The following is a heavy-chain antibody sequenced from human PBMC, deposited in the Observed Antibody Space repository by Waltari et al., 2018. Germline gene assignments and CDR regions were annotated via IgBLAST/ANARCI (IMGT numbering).Heavy chain of an antibody. J-gene: IGHJ4*02. CDR2: IIPIFGTA. V-gene: IGHV1-69*13. D-gene: IGHD6-13*01. Sequence: QVQLVQSGAEVKKPGSSVKVSCKASGGTFSSYAISWVRQAPGQGLEWMGGIIPIFGTANYAQKFQGSVTITADESTRTAYMEVGSLGSEDTDVYYCSRPAYSSSWQGWELDYWGQGTLVTVSS. CDR1: GGTFSSYA. CDR3: SRPAYSSSWQGWELDY.